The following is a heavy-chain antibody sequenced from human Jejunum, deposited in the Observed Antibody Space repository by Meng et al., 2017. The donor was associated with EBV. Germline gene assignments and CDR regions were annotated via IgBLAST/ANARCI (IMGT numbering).Heavy chain of an antibody. CDR2: MSDSGSP. CDR3: ARSKMGATKWFDP. V-gene: IGHV4-39*01. D-gene: IGHD1-26*01. J-gene: IGHJ5*02. CDR1: GGSISGNYY. Sequence: QLQLQESGPGLVKPSETLSLMCTVSGGSISGNYYWGWIRQSPGKGLEFIGTMSDSGSPYYNPSLKSRVTISVDTSKKQFSLKLTSVTAADTAVYYCARSKMGATKWFDPWGQGTLVTVPS.